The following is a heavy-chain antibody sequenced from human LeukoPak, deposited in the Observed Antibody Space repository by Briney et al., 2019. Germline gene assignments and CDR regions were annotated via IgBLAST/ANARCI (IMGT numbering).Heavy chain of an antibody. CDR3: ARGDDDGSPKLFTE. Sequence: GASVKVSCKASEYTFSGYYFSWMRRAPGQGLEWMGWIDPDNGNTNFAQKFQGRVTLTRATSISTVYMELTSLRFDDTAVYYCARGDDDGSPKLFTEWGQGTLVTVSS. D-gene: IGHD3-10*01. CDR2: IDPDNGNT. V-gene: IGHV1-2*02. CDR1: EYTFSGYY. J-gene: IGHJ4*02.